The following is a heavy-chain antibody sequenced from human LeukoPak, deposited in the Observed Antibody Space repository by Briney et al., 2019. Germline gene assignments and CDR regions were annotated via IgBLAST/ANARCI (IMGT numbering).Heavy chain of an antibody. D-gene: IGHD1-26*01. CDR3: ARSGGSYRLDY. CDR1: GFTFSSYW. Sequence: GGSLRLSCAASGFTFSSYWMSWVRQAPGKGLEWVANIKQDGSEKYYVDSVKGRFTISRDIAKNSLYLQMNSLRAEDTAVYYCARSGGSYRLDYWGQGTLVTVSS. CDR2: IKQDGSEK. V-gene: IGHV3-7*01. J-gene: IGHJ4*02.